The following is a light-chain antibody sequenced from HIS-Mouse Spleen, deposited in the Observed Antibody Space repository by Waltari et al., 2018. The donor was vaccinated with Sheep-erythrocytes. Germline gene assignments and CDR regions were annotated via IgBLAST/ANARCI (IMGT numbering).Light chain of an antibody. Sequence: QSALTQPRSVSGSPGQSVTISCTGTSSDVGGYNYVSWYQQHPGKAPTLMIYDVSKRPSWVPDRFSGSKSGNTASLTISGLQAEDEADYYCCSYAGSYNHVFATGTKVTVL. V-gene: IGLV2-11*01. J-gene: IGLJ1*01. CDR1: SSDVGGYNY. CDR2: DVS. CDR3: CSYAGSYNHV.